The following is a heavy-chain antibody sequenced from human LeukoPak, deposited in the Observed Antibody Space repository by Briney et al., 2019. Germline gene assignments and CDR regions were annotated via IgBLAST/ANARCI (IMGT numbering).Heavy chain of an antibody. CDR1: GGSISSSSYY. J-gene: IGHJ4*02. Sequence: SETLSLTCTVSGGSISSSSYYWGWIRQPPGKGLEWIGSIYYSGSTYYNPSLKSRVTISVDTSKNQFSLKLSSVTAADTAVYYCARYSSSSSFDYWGQGTLVTVSS. CDR2: IYYSGST. D-gene: IGHD6-6*01. CDR3: ARYSSSSSFDY. V-gene: IGHV4-39*07.